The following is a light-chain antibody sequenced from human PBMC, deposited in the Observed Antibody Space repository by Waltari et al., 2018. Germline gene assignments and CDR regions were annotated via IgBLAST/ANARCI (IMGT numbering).Light chain of an antibody. J-gene: IGLJ1*01. CDR3: CSYAGSYTFYF. V-gene: IGLV2-11*01. CDR1: SSDVGGYNH. Sequence: QSALTQPRPVSGSPGQSVTISCTGTSSDVGGYNHVSWYQQHPGKAPKLMIYDVSKRPSGVPDRFSGSKSDNTASLTISGLQAEDEADYYCCSYAGSYTFYFFGTGTRVTVL. CDR2: DVS.